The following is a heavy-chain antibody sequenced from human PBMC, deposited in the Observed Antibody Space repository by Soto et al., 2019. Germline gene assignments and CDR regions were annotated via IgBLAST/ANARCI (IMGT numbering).Heavy chain of an antibody. J-gene: IGHJ5*02. CDR1: GFSLSTSGVG. CDR2: IYWNDDK. CDR3: AHIGAVGSPDLNWFDP. Sequence: SGPTLVNPTQTLTLTCTFSGFSLSTSGVGVGWIRQPPGKALEWLALIYWNDDKRYSPSLKSRLTITKDTSKNQVVLTMTNMDPVDTATYYCAHIGAVGSPDLNWFDPWGQGTLVTVSS. D-gene: IGHD5-12*01. V-gene: IGHV2-5*01.